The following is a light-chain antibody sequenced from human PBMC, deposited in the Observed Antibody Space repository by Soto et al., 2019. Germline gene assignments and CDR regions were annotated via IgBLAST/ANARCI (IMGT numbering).Light chain of an antibody. Sequence: EIVLTQSPATLSLSPGERATLSCRASQSVSSYLAWYQQKTGQAPRLLIYDASNRATGIPARFSGSGYGTDFTLTISSLEPEDFAVDYCQQRSNWPPYTFGQGTKLEIK. CDR3: QQRSNWPPYT. CDR1: QSVSSY. V-gene: IGKV3-11*01. J-gene: IGKJ2*01. CDR2: DAS.